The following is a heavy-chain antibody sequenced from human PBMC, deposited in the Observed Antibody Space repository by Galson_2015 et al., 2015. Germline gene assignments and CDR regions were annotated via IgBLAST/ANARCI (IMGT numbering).Heavy chain of an antibody. CDR2: ISGSGGST. CDR1: GFTFSSYA. D-gene: IGHD1-26*01. CDR3: AKELHPVQWELRGFDY. V-gene: IGHV3-23*01. J-gene: IGHJ4*02. Sequence: SLRLSCAASGFTFSSYAMSWVRQAPGKGLEWVSAISGSGGSTYYADSVKGRFTISRDNSKNTLYLQMNSLRAEDTAVYYCAKELHPVQWELRGFDYWGQGTLVTVSS.